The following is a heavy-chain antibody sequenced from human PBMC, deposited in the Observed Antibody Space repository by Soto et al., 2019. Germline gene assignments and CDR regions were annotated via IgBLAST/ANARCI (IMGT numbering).Heavy chain of an antibody. CDR2: IWDDGSNK. V-gene: IGHV3-33*01. CDR1: GFTFSSYG. CDR3: ARDSFGYYGFYYGMDV. D-gene: IGHD3-3*01. Sequence: QVQLVESGGGVVQPGRSLRLSCAASGFTFSSYGMHWVRQAPGKGLEWVAVIWDDGSNKYYADSVKGRFTISRDNSKNTLYLQMNSLRAEDTAVYYCARDSFGYYGFYYGMDVWGQGTTVTVSS. J-gene: IGHJ6*02.